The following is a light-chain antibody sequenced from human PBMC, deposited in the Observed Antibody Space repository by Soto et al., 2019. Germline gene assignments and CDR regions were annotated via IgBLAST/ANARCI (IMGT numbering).Light chain of an antibody. V-gene: IGKV1-5*03. Sequence: DIQMTQSPSTLSASVGDRVTITCRASQSISSWLAWYQQKPGKAPKLLIHEASSSEIGVPPRFSGSGFGTEFTLTISSLQPDDFATYYCQYYKESSTFGQGTSLEIK. CDR3: QYYKESST. CDR2: EAS. J-gene: IGKJ1*01. CDR1: QSISSW.